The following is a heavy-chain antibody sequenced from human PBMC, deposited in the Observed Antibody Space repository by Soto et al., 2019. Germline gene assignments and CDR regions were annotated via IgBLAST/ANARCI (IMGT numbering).Heavy chain of an antibody. D-gene: IGHD3-3*01. J-gene: IGHJ4*02. CDR1: GFTFSSYA. CDR2: ISYDGSNK. Sequence: QVQLVESGGGVVQPGRSLRLSCAASGFTFSSYAMHWVRQAPGKGLEWVAVISYDGSNKYYADSVKGRFTISRDNSKNTLYLQMNSLRAEDTAVYYCARPAYYDFWSGYYLDYWGQGTLVTVSS. V-gene: IGHV3-30-3*01. CDR3: ARPAYYDFWSGYYLDY.